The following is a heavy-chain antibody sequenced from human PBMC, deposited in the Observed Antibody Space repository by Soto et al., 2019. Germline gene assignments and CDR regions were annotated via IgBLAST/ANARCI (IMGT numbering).Heavy chain of an antibody. CDR1: GYTFTSYY. CDR2: IRSKGNNYAT. Sequence: KVSCKASGYTFTSYYIHWVRQASGKGLEWVARIRSKGNNYATAYAESVKGRFTISRDDSKNTAYLQLNSLKTEDTAVYYCTRIFSDAFDIWGQGTMVTVSS. J-gene: IGHJ3*02. V-gene: IGHV3-73*01. CDR3: TRIFSDAFDI. D-gene: IGHD3-9*01.